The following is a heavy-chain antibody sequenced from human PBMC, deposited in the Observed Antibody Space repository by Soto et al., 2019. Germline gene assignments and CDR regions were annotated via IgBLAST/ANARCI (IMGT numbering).Heavy chain of an antibody. CDR3: ARDATVPDAFDI. Sequence: PGGSLRLSCAASGFTFSSYSMNWVRQAPGKGLEWVSSISSSSYIYYADSVKGRFTISRDNAKNSLYLQMNSLRAEDTAVYYCARDATVPDAFDIWGQGTMVTVSS. J-gene: IGHJ3*02. V-gene: IGHV3-21*01. D-gene: IGHD4-17*01. CDR1: GFTFSSYS. CDR2: ISSSSYI.